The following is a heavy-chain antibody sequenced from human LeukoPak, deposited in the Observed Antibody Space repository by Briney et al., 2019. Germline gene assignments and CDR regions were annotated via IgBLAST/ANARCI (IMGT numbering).Heavy chain of an antibody. Sequence: SGGSLRLSCAASGFTFDDYAMHWVRQAPGKGLEWVAFIWYDGSYKNYVDSVKGRFTISRDNSKNTLYLQMNSLRDEDTAVYYCARGAPLEYCGGDCSRLLDYWGQGTLVTVSS. CDR1: GFTFDDYA. CDR2: IWYDGSYK. D-gene: IGHD2-21*02. CDR3: ARGAPLEYCGGDCSRLLDY. V-gene: IGHV3-33*08. J-gene: IGHJ4*02.